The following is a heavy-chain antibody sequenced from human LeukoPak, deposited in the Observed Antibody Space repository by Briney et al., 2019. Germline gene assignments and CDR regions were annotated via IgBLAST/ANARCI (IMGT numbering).Heavy chain of an antibody. V-gene: IGHV3-30*04. J-gene: IGHJ4*02. D-gene: IGHD5-18*01. CDR1: GFTFTSYA. CDR2: ISYDGSNK. Sequence: GGSLRPSRAAPGFTFTSYAMHWVRQAPGKGLEWVAVISYDGSNKYYRDSVKGPFTISRENAQNSTYMPNNSRRAEDTAVYYCARFRTAMQLWKGYYFDYWGQGTLVTVSS. CDR3: ARFRTAMQLWKGYYFDY.